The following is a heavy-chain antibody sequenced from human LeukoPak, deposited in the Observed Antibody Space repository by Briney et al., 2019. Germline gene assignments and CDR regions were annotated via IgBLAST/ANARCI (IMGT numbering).Heavy chain of an antibody. J-gene: IGHJ4*02. Sequence: GGSLRLSCAASGFIFRNAWMSWVRQAPGKGLEWVAVISYDGSNKYYADSVKGRFTISRDNSKNTLYLQMNSLRAEDTAVYYCAKDRVVITFGGVTVFDYWGQGTLVTVSS. CDR3: AKDRVVITFGGVTVFDY. D-gene: IGHD3-16*02. CDR1: GFIFRNAW. CDR2: ISYDGSNK. V-gene: IGHV3-30*18.